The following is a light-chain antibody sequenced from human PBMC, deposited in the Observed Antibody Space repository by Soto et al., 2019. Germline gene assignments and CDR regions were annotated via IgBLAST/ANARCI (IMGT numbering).Light chain of an antibody. CDR2: GAS. V-gene: IGKV3-20*01. J-gene: IGKJ1*01. CDR1: QSVSSSY. CDR3: QQYGISSWT. Sequence: EIVLTQSPGTLSLSPGERATLSCRANQSVSSSYLAWYQQKPGQAPRLLIYGASSRATGIPDRFSGSGSGTDFTLTISRLEPEDFAVYYCQQYGISSWTFGQGTKVDSK.